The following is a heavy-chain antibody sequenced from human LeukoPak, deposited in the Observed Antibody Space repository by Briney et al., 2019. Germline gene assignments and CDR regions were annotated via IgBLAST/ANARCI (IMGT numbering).Heavy chain of an antibody. D-gene: IGHD5-24*01. Sequence: SETLSLTCAVYGGSFSGYYWSWIRQPPGKGLEWIGEINHSGRTNYNPSLKSRVTISVDTSKNQFSLKLSSVTAADTAVYYCARGFLNYRPFDYWGQGTLVTVSS. V-gene: IGHV4-34*01. CDR3: ARGFLNYRPFDY. J-gene: IGHJ4*02. CDR1: GGSFSGYY. CDR2: INHSGRT.